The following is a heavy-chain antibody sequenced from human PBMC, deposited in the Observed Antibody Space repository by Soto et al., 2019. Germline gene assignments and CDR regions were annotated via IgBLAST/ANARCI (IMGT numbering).Heavy chain of an antibody. Sequence: SVKVSCKASGGGNLRDYRTTWVRRAPGQGLEWMGRIIPKLGSANYAQNFQGRVTITADKSTSTAYMELSSLRSEDTAVYYCAREMGYSSSWPTTGWFDPWGQGTLVTVSS. J-gene: IGHJ5*02. CDR3: AREMGYSSSWPTTGWFDP. V-gene: IGHV1-69*08. D-gene: IGHD6-13*01. CDR1: GGGNLRDYR. CDR2: IIPKLGSA.